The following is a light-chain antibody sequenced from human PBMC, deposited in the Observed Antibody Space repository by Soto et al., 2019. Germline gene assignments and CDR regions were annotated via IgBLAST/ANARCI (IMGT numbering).Light chain of an antibody. CDR2: GAS. CDR3: QQYGRSPWT. V-gene: IGKV3-20*01. J-gene: IGKJ1*01. Sequence: EIVLTQSPGTLSLSPGERATLSCRASQSVSSSFLAWYQQKPGQAPRLLIYGASSRATGIPNRFSGSGSGTDFTLTISRLEPEDVAVYYCQQYGRSPWTVGQGTKVEIK. CDR1: QSVSSSF.